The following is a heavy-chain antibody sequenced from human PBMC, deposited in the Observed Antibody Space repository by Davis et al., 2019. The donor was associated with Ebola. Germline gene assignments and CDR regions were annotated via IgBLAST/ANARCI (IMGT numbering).Heavy chain of an antibody. D-gene: IGHD2-2*02. CDR1: GFTFSSYG. CDR3: ARDADEYQLLYGVDY. Sequence: GESLKISCAASGFTFSSYGTHWVRQAPGKGLEWVAVIWYDGSNKYYADSVKGRFTISRDNSKNTLYLQMNSLRAEDTAVYYCARDADEYQLLYGVDYWGQGTLVTVSS. CDR2: IWYDGSNK. J-gene: IGHJ4*02. V-gene: IGHV3-33*01.